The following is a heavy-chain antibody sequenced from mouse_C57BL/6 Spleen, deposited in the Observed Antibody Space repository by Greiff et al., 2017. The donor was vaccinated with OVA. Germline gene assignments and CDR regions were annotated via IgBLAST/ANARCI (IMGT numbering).Heavy chain of an antibody. V-gene: IGHV1-72*01. Sequence: VQLQQSGAELVKPGASVKLSCKASGYTFTSYWMHWVKQRPGRGLEWIGRIDPNSGGTKYNEKFKSKATLTVDTPSSTAYMQLSSLTAEDSAVYGCARGDDAPGAWFAYWGQGTLVTVSA. CDR3: ARGDDAPGAWFAY. J-gene: IGHJ3*01. CDR2: IDPNSGGT. D-gene: IGHD2-3*01. CDR1: GYTFTSYW.